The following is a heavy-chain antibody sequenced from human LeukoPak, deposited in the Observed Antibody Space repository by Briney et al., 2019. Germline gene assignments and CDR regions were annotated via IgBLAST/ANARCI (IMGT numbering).Heavy chain of an antibody. CDR1: GGSISSYY. J-gene: IGHJ3*02. CDR2: IHTSGST. V-gene: IGHV4-4*07. CDR3: AREIVAGLGVSFDI. D-gene: IGHD6-19*01. Sequence: SETLSLTCTFSGGSISSYYWSWIRQPAGKGLEWIGRIHTSGSTNYNPSLKSRVTMSVDTSKNQVSLKITSVTAADTAVYYCAREIVAGLGVSFDIWGQGTMVTVSS.